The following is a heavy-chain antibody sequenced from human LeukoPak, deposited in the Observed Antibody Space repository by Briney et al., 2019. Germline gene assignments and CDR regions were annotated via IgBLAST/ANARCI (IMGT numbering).Heavy chain of an antibody. V-gene: IGHV6-1*01. Sequence: SQTLSLTCAISGDSVSSNSAAWNWIRQSPSRGLEWLGRTYYRSKWYNGYAVSVKSRITINPDTSKNQFSLQLNSVTPDDTGVYYCARQAVAARGLDYWGQGTLVTVSS. D-gene: IGHD6-19*01. CDR1: GDSVSSNSAA. J-gene: IGHJ4*02. CDR2: TYYRSKWYN. CDR3: ARQAVAARGLDY.